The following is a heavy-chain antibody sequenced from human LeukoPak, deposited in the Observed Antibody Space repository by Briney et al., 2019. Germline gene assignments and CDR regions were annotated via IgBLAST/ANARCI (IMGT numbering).Heavy chain of an antibody. CDR2: IYPYYSDT. Sequence: VEYLKISCKCSGYTFFSYWIGWVGPRTGKGLEWMGIIYPYYSDTSYGPSFQGQVTISAVQSLSPAYLQLSSLKASDTAMYYCARLAYCSNDVCYSNYYYSMDVWGKGTTVTVSS. V-gene: IGHV5-51*01. D-gene: IGHD2-8*01. CDR3: ARLAYCSNDVCYSNYYYSMDV. CDR1: GYTFFSYW. J-gene: IGHJ6*03.